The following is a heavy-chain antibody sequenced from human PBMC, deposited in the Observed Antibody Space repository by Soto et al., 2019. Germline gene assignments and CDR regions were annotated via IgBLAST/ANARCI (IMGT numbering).Heavy chain of an antibody. CDR1: GGSISSYY. CDR3: ARGFRGWLDY. J-gene: IGHJ4*02. CDR2: IYYSGST. V-gene: IGHV4-59*01. D-gene: IGHD3-10*01. Sequence: SETLSLTCTVSGGSISSYYWSWIRQPPGKGLEWIGYIYYSGSTNYNPSLKSRVTISVDTSKNQFSLKLSSVTAADTAAYYCARGFRGWLDYWGQGTLVTVSS.